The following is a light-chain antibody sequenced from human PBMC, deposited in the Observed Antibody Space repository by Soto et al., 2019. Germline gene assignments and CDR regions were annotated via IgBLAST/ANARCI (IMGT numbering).Light chain of an antibody. CDR1: QSVSSSY. CDR3: QQYGSSPT. Sequence: EIVLTQSPGTLSLSPGERATLSCRASQSVSSSYLAWYQQKPGQAPRLLIYGASSRATGIPDRFSGSGSGTDFTITISRLEHEDFALYYCQQYGSSPTFGGGTKVEIK. J-gene: IGKJ4*01. V-gene: IGKV3-20*01. CDR2: GAS.